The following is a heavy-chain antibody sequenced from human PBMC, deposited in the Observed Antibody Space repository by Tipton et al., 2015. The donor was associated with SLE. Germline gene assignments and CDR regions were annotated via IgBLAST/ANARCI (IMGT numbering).Heavy chain of an antibody. V-gene: IGHV3-23*01. CDR2: ISGSGGSP. J-gene: IGHJ6*02. D-gene: IGHD4-11*01. CDR1: GFAFSSYS. CDR3: ARESVNYGMDV. Sequence: SLRLSCAASGFAFSSYSMNWVRQAPGKGLEWVSAISGSGGSPYYADSVKGRFTISRDNSKNTLYLQMNSLRAEDTAVYYCARESVNYGMDVWGQGTTVTVSS.